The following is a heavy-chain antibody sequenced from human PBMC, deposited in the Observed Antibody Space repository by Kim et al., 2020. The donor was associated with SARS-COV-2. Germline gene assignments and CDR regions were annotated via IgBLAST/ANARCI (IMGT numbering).Heavy chain of an antibody. CDR1: GYTFIGSA. CDR2: IVVGSGNI. CDR3: AAVRDCSGGSCYYDGLSGFDP. J-gene: IGHJ5*02. D-gene: IGHD2-15*01. V-gene: IGHV1-58*02. Sequence: SVKVSCKASGYTFIGSAIQWVRQARGQRLEWIGWIVVGSGNINYAQKFQERVTITGDTSTRTAYMELSSLTSDDTAVYYCAAVRDCSGGSCYYDGLSGFDPWGQGTLVTVSS.